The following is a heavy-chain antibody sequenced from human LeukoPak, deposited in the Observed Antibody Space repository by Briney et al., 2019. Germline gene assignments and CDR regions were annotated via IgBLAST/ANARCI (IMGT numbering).Heavy chain of an antibody. J-gene: IGHJ4*02. Sequence: RQSRRLSCAAAGLTFSTYWMSWVRHAPGRVRGWVANTKYDGSEEYYVDSVKGRFTISRDNAKNSLYLQMNSLRVEDTAVYYCATYQGYNYGPFDYWGQGTLVTVS. D-gene: IGHD5-18*01. CDR2: TKYDGSEE. CDR3: ATYQGYNYGPFDY. V-gene: IGHV3-7*05. CDR1: GLTFSTYW.